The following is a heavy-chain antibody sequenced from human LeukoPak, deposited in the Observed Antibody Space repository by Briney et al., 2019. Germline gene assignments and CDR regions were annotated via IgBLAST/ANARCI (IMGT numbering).Heavy chain of an antibody. D-gene: IGHD3-10*01. CDR2: ISDSGRT. CDR1: GGSISSGSSDYY. V-gene: IGHV4-39*01. CDR3: ARQFGSGLWYFDL. Sequence: SETLSLTCTVSGGSISSGSSDYYWGWIRQPPGKGLDWIGSISDSGRTYYNPSLKSRVTVSVDTSKNQFSLNLSSVTAADTAVYYCARQFGSGLWYFDLWGRGTLVAVSS. J-gene: IGHJ2*01.